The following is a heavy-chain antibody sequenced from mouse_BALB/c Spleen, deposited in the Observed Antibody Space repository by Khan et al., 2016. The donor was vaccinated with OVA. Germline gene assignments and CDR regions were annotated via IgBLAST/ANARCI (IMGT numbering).Heavy chain of an antibody. J-gene: IGHJ3*01. V-gene: IGHV1S136*01. CDR2: INPYNDGI. CDR1: GYTFTNYV. D-gene: IGHD4-1*01. CDR3: AREASNCDFSFAY. Sequence: VQLQQSGPDLVKPGASVKMSCKASGYTFTNYVMHWVKQKPGRGLEWIGSINPYNDGIRYNEKFKDRATLTSDKSSSTAYMELSSLTSEDSAVYYCAREASNCDFSFAYWGQETLVTVSA.